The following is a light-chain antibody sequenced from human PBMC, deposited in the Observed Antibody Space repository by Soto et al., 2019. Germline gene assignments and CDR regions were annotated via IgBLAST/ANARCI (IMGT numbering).Light chain of an antibody. Sequence: EIVMTQSPATLSVSPGERATLSCRASQSASNNYLAWYQQKPGQAPRLLIYGASNRATGIPDRFSGSGSGADFTLTISRLEPEDFAVYYCQQYGSSGTFGQGTKVDI. CDR1: QSASNNY. V-gene: IGKV3-20*01. CDR2: GAS. CDR3: QQYGSSGT. J-gene: IGKJ1*01.